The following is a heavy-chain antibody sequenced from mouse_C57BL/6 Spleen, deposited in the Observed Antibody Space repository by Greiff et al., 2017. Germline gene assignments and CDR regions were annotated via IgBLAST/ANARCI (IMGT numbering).Heavy chain of an antibody. CDR2: IYPGSGNT. CDR3: ARGGTAQATGAMDY. D-gene: IGHD3-2*02. J-gene: IGHJ4*01. Sequence: QVQLQQSGPELVKPGASVKISCKASGYSFTSYYIHWVKQRPGQGLEWIGWIYPGSGNTKYNEKFKGKATLTADTSPSTAYMQLSSLTSEDSAVYYCARGGTAQATGAMDYWGQGTSVTVSS. V-gene: IGHV1-66*01. CDR1: GYSFTSYY.